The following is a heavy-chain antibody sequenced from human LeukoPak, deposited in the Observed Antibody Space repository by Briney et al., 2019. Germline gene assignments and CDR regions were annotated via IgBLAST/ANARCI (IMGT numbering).Heavy chain of an antibody. D-gene: IGHD6-19*01. Sequence: PSETLSLTCAVYGGSFSGYYWRGLRQPPGKGLEWIGQINHSGSTNYNPSLKSRVTISVDTSKNQFSLKLSSVTAADTAVYYCARGYSSGWSYYYYMDVWGKGTTVTVSS. CDR3: ARGYSSGWSYYYYMDV. CDR2: INHSGST. V-gene: IGHV4-34*01. CDR1: GGSFSGYY. J-gene: IGHJ6*03.